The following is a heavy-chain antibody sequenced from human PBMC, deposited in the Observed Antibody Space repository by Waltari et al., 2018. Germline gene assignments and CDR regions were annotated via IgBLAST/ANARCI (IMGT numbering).Heavy chain of an antibody. D-gene: IGHD4-17*01. Sequence: VQLVQSGAEGKKPGASVRVSCKASGHTFTSHDINWLRQATGQGLEWMGWMNTNSGNTGYAQKFQGRVTMTRNTSISTAYMELSSLRSEDTAVYYCARGHSYGDVLVDYWGQGTLVTVSS. CDR2: MNTNSGNT. J-gene: IGHJ4*02. V-gene: IGHV1-8*01. CDR1: GHTFTSHD. CDR3: ARGHSYGDVLVDY.